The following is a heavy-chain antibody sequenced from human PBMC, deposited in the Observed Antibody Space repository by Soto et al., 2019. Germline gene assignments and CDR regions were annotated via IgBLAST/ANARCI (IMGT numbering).Heavy chain of an antibody. CDR1: GFTFSSYS. CDR2: ISSSSSYI. Sequence: PGGSLRLSCAASGFTFSSYSMNWVRQAPGKGLEWVSSISSSSSYIYYADSVKGRFTISRDNAKNSLYLQMNSLRAEDTAVYYCARDRVVVVVAATGDKDYYYYGMDVWGQGTTVTVSS. J-gene: IGHJ6*02. V-gene: IGHV3-21*01. D-gene: IGHD2-15*01. CDR3: ARDRVVVVVAATGDKDYYYYGMDV.